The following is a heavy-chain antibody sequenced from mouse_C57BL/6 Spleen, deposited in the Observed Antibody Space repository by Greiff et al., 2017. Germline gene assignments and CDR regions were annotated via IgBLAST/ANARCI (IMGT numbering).Heavy chain of an antibody. J-gene: IGHJ1*03. V-gene: IGHV5-16*01. CDR3: ARGIRYFDV. Sequence: EVKVEESEGGLVQPGSSMKLSCTASGFTFSDYYMAWVRQVPEKGLEWVANINYDGSSTYYLDSLKSRFIISRDNAKNILYLQMSRLKSEDTATYYCARGIRYFDVWGTGTTVTVSS. CDR2: INYDGSST. CDR1: GFTFSDYY.